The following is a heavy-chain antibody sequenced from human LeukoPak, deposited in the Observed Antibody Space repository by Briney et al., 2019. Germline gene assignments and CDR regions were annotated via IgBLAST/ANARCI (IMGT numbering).Heavy chain of an antibody. CDR1: GYTFSDYY. J-gene: IGHJ3*02. V-gene: IGHV1-2*06. CDR2: INPRSGGT. CDR3: ARGYSSGRYAFDI. Sequence: PGASVKVSCKASGYTFSDYYVHWVRQAPGQGLEWMGRINPRSGGTQSAQNFQGRVTVTRDSSISTAFMELRRLDSDDTAIYYCARGYSSGRYAFDIWGQGTMVAVSS. D-gene: IGHD3-22*01.